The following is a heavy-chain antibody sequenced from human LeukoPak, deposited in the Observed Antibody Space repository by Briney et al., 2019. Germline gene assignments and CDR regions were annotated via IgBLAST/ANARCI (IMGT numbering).Heavy chain of an antibody. V-gene: IGHV3-30-3*01. D-gene: IGHD2/OR15-2a*01. CDR1: GFTFSSYA. CDR2: ISYDGSNK. J-gene: IGHJ4*02. CDR3: ARDSRRKEYSFDY. Sequence: GGSLRLSCAASGFTFSSYAMHWVRQAPGKGLEWVAVISYDGSNKYYADSVKGRFTISRDNSKNTLYLQMNSLRAEDTAVYYCARDSRRKEYSFDYWGQGTLVTVAS.